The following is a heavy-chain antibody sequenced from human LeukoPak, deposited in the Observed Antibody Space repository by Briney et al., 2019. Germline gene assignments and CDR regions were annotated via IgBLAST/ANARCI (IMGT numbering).Heavy chain of an antibody. D-gene: IGHD1-1*01. J-gene: IGHJ6*04. CDR1: GFTFSSYS. V-gene: IGHV3-21*01. CDR2: ISSSSSYI. CDR3: ARDSRDENGEYYYGMDV. Sequence: GGSLRLSCAASGFTFSSYSMNWVRQAPGKGLEWVSSISSSSSYIYYADSVKGRFTISRDNAKNSLYLQMNSLRAEDTAVYYCARDSRDENGEYYYGMDVWGKGTTVTVSS.